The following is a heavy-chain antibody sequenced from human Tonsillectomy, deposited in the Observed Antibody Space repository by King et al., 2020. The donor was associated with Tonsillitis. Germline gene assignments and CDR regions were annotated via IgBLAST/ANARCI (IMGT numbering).Heavy chain of an antibody. J-gene: IGHJ6*03. V-gene: IGHV3-73*02. Sequence: VQLVESGGGLVQPGGSLKLSCAASGFSFSGSAMHWVRQASGKGLEWVGRVRNKPNSYATTYAASVKGRFTISRDDSKNTALWQINGLKTEDAAVYYCTFPYYYNLDVWGKGTTVTVSS. D-gene: IGHD2/OR15-2a*01. CDR2: VRNKPNSYAT. CDR3: TFPYYYNLDV. CDR1: GFSFSGSA.